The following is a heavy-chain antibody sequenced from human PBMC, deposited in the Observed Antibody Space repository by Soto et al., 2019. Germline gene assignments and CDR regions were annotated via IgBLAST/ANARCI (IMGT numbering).Heavy chain of an antibody. J-gene: IGHJ5*02. V-gene: IGHV4-30-4*01. CDR2: IYSSGNT. CDR1: GASVSSGAYY. D-gene: IGHD7-27*01. Sequence: QVQLQVSGPGLVEPSQTLSLTCTVSGASVSSGAYYWTWIRQPPGKDLEWIGYIYSSGNTNYNPSLRSRVTMSKDTSKNQFSLNLSPVTAADTAVYYCARRVTGGGERFDPWGQGTLVTVSS. CDR3: ARRVTGGGERFDP.